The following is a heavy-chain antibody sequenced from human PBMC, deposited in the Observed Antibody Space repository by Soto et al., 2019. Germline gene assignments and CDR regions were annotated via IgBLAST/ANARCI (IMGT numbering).Heavy chain of an antibody. CDR1: GVSISLVGYY. CDR2: IYFSGST. V-gene: IGHV4-31*03. J-gene: IGHJ4*02. CDR3: ARGGSSGYN. D-gene: IGHD6-6*01. Sequence: QLQLQESGPGLVKPSQPLSLTCNVSGVSISLVGYYWSWIRQHPGKGLEWIGHIYFSGSTYYSPSLKSRVTMSVDASNNQSSLRLSSVTAADSSVYFCARGGSSGYNWGQGTLVTVSS.